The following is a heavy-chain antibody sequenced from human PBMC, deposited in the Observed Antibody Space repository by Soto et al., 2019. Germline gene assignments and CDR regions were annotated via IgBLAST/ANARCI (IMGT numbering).Heavy chain of an antibody. CDR1: GFTFSSYG. V-gene: IGHV3-30*18. Sequence: GGSLRLSCAASGFTFSSYGMHWVRQAPGKGLEWVAVISYDGSNKYYADSVKGRFTISRDNSKNTLYLQMNSLRAEDTAVYYCAKVSYSYCPQLYSDYWGQGTTVTVSS. J-gene: IGHJ4*02. CDR2: ISYDGSNK. CDR3: AKVSYSYCPQLYSDY. D-gene: IGHD5-18*01.